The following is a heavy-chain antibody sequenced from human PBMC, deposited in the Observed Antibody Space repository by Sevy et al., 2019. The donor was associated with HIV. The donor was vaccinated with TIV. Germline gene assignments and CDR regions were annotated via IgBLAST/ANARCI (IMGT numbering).Heavy chain of an antibody. V-gene: IGHV1-8*01. J-gene: IGHJ6*02. D-gene: IGHD3-22*01. Sequence: ASVKVSCKASGYTFTSYDINWVRQATGQGLEWMGWMNPNSGNTGYAQKFQGRVTMTRNTSISTAYMELRSLRSEDTAVYYCARAYYYDSSGYYNTHYYYYGMDVWGQGTTVTVSS. CDR2: MNPNSGNT. CDR1: GYTFTSYD. CDR3: ARAYYYDSSGYYNTHYYYYGMDV.